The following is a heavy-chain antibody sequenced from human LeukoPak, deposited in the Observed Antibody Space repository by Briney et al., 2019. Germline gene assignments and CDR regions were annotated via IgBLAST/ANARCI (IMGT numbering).Heavy chain of an antibody. J-gene: IGHJ4*02. CDR3: AKEFDFWSGYLDY. Sequence: GGSLRLSCAASGFTFSSYAMHWVRQAPGKGLGWVPVISYDGSNKYYADSVKGRFTISRDNSKNTLYLQMNSLRAEDTAVYYCAKEFDFWSGYLDYWGQGTLVTVSS. CDR2: ISYDGSNK. CDR1: GFTFSSYA. V-gene: IGHV3-30-3*01. D-gene: IGHD3-3*01.